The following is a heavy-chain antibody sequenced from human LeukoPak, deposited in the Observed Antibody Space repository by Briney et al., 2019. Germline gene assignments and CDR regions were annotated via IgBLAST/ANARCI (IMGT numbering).Heavy chain of an antibody. V-gene: IGHV1-2*02. CDR3: ARGATRLRLGELSLKFDY. Sequence: ASVKVSCKASGYTFTGYYMHWVRQAPGQGLERMGWINPNSGGTNYAQKFQGRVTMTRDTSISTAYMELSRLRSDDTAVYYCARGATRLRLGELSLKFDYWGQGTLVTVSS. D-gene: IGHD3-16*02. CDR2: INPNSGGT. CDR1: GYTFTGYY. J-gene: IGHJ4*02.